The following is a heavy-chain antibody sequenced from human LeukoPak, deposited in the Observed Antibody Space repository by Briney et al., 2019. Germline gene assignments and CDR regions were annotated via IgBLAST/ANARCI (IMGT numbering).Heavy chain of an antibody. J-gene: IGHJ4*02. Sequence: SVKVSCKASGFTFTSSAMQWVRQARGQRLEWIGWIVVGSGNTNYAQKFQKRVTITRDMSPSTAYMELRSLRYKDTAVYYCAAQLAAAEHWGQGTLVTVSS. CDR3: AAQLAAAEH. CDR1: GFTFTSSA. D-gene: IGHD6-13*01. V-gene: IGHV1-58*02. CDR2: IVVGSGNT.